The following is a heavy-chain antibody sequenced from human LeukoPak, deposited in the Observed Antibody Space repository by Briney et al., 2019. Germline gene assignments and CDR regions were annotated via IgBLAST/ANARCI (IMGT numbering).Heavy chain of an antibody. CDR1: GFTFSSYW. CDR2: INSDGSTT. CDR3: SRTLYASRFDY. V-gene: IGHV3-74*01. J-gene: IGHJ4*02. Sequence: GGSLRLSCAASGFTFSSYWMHWARQAPGKGLVWVSRINSDGSTTTYADSVKGRFTISRDNAKNTLYLQMNSLRAEDTAVYYCSRTLYASRFDYWGQGALVTVSS. D-gene: IGHD2/OR15-2a*01.